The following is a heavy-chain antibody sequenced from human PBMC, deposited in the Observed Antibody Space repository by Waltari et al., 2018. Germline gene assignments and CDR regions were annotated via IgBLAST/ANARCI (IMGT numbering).Heavy chain of an antibody. CDR2: IYSGGSR. D-gene: IGHD4-4*01. CDR1: GFTVRGND. Sequence: EVQLVESGGGLIQPGGSLRLSCAASGFTVRGNDISWVRQAPGKGLEWVSVIYSGGSRYYADSVRGRFTISRDNSKNTLYLQMNSLRAEDTAVYFCAGGAYSYSYLDYWGQGTLVTVSS. J-gene: IGHJ4*02. V-gene: IGHV3-53*01. CDR3: AGGAYSYSYLDY.